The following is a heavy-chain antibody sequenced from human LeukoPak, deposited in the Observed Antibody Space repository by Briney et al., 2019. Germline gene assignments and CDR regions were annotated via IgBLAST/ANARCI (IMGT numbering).Heavy chain of an antibody. J-gene: IGHJ3*02. Sequence: GASVKVSCKASGYTFTDYYMHWVQQAPGKGLEWMGRVDPEDGETIYAEKFQGRVTITADTSTDTAYMELSSLRSEDTAVYYCATSKDAFDIWGQGTMVTVSS. CDR2: VDPEDGET. V-gene: IGHV1-69-2*01. CDR1: GYTFTDYY. CDR3: ATSKDAFDI.